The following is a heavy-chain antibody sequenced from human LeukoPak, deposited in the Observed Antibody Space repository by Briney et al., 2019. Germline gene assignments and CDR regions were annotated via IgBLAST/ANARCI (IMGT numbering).Heavy chain of an antibody. J-gene: IGHJ4*02. CDR3: ARGGSGTHFPFDY. V-gene: IGHV3-53*01. Sequence: PGGSLRLSCAASGFTFSSYSMSWVRQAPGKGLEWVSVIYSGGSTYYADSVKGRFTISRDNSKNTLYLQMNSLRAEDTAVYYCARGGSGTHFPFDYWGQGTLVTVSS. CDR2: IYSGGST. CDR1: GFTFSSYS. D-gene: IGHD1-26*01.